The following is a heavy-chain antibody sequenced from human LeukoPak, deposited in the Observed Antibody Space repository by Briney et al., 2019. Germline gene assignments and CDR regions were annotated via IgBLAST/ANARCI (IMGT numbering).Heavy chain of an antibody. CDR2: IRADGSNK. CDR3: AKGSVTGTPPPDY. J-gene: IGHJ4*02. V-gene: IGHV3-30*02. D-gene: IGHD1-1*01. Sequence: GGSLRLSCAASGFTFSSYAMSWVRQAPGKGLEWVAFIRADGSNKYSADSVKGRFTISRDNSKNTLYLQMNSLRAEDTAVYCCAKGSVTGTPPPDYWGQGTLVTVSS. CDR1: GFTFSSYA.